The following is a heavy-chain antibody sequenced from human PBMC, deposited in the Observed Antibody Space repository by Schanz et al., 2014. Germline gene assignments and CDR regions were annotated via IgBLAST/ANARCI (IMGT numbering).Heavy chain of an antibody. CDR1: GGTFSNYT. Sequence: VQLVQSGAAVKKPGSSVRVSCRASGGTFSNYTISWVRQAAGQGLEWMGRITPIVGIIKYAQNFQGRVTITADKSTSTAYMELGSLRSEDTAVYYCATDYARGGSHYYYSYGMDVWGQGTTVTVSS. CDR3: ATDYARGGSHYYYSYGMDV. D-gene: IGHD3-10*01. CDR2: ITPIVGII. J-gene: IGHJ6*02. V-gene: IGHV1-69*08.